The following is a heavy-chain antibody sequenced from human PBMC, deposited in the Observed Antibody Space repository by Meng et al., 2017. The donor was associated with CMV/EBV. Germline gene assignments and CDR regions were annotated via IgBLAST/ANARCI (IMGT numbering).Heavy chain of an antibody. Sequence: GGSLRLSCAASGFTFSSYSMNWVRQAPGKGLEWVSSISSSSSYIYYADSVKGRFTISRDNAKNSLYLQMNSLRAEDTAVYYCGFSSWYKGPSGYWGQGTLVTVSS. D-gene: IGHD6-13*01. CDR1: GFTFSSYS. CDR2: ISSSSSYI. V-gene: IGHV3-21*01. CDR3: GFSSWYKGPSGY. J-gene: IGHJ4*02.